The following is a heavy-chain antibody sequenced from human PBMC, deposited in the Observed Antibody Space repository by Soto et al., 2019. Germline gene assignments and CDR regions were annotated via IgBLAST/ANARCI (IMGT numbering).Heavy chain of an antibody. CDR2: INHSGST. Sequence: PSETLSLTCAVYGGSFSGYYWSWIRQPPGKGLEWIGEINHSGSTNYNPSLKSRVTISVDTSKNQFSLKLSSVTAADTAVYYCARGIPGSGRLSHEIDYWGQGTLVTVSS. D-gene: IGHD3-10*01. CDR3: ARGIPGSGRLSHEIDY. J-gene: IGHJ4*02. V-gene: IGHV4-34*01. CDR1: GGSFSGYY.